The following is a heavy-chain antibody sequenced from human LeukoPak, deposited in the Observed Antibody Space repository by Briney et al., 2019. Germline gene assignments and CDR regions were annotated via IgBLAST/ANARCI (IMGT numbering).Heavy chain of an antibody. Sequence: GGSLRLSCAASGFTVSNNYMTWVRQAPGEGLEWVSLIYSGGTTYYADSVKGRFTISRDNSKNTLYLQMDSLRAEDTDMYYCARDATYSSGWYGGRYFDYWGQGTLVTVSS. CDR2: IYSGGTT. J-gene: IGHJ4*02. V-gene: IGHV3-53*01. CDR1: GFTVSNNY. D-gene: IGHD6-19*01. CDR3: ARDATYSSGWYGGRYFDY.